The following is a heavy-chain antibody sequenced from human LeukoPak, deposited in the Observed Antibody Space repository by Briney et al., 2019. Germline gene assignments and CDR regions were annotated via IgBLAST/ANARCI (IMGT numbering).Heavy chain of an antibody. V-gene: IGHV4-4*07. D-gene: IGHD2-21*02. CDR2: IYTSGST. J-gene: IGHJ6*03. CDR3: TRDVTVAYYYYHMDV. CDR1: GFTFSDYY. Sequence: PGGSLRISCAASGFTFSDYYMSWIRQPAGKGLDWIGRIYTSGSTIYNPSLKSRVTMSVDTSKNQFSLKLSSVTAADTALYYCTRDVTVAYYYYHMDVWGKGSTVTVSS.